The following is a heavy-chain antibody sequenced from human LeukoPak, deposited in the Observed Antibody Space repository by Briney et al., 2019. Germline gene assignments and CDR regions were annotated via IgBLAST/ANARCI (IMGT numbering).Heavy chain of an antibody. D-gene: IGHD3-10*01. CDR3: ARVSRGSYYFDY. CDR2: INHSGST. CDR1: GGSFSGYY. V-gene: IGHV4-34*01. Sequence: SETLSLTCAVYGGSFSGYYWSWIRQPPGKGLEWIGEINHSGSTNYNPSLKSRVTISVDTSKNQFSLKLSSMTAADTAVYYCARVSRGSYYFDYWGQGTLVTVSS. J-gene: IGHJ4*02.